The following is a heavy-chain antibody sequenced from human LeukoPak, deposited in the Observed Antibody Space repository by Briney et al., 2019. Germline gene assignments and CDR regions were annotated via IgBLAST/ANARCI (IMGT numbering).Heavy chain of an antibody. V-gene: IGHV4-39*01. D-gene: IGHD3-10*01. J-gene: IGHJ4*02. Sequence: SEALSLTCTVSGGSISSSNYYWGWIRQPPGKGLEWIGSIYYSGSTYNNPSLKSRVTMSLDTSKNQFSLRLSSVTAADTAVYYCARGSSHNYPLDYWGQGPLVTVSS. CDR1: GGSISSSNYY. CDR3: ARGSSHNYPLDY. CDR2: IYYSGST.